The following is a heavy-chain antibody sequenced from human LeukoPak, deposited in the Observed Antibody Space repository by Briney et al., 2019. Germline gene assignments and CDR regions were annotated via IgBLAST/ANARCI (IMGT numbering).Heavy chain of an antibody. Sequence: PSETLSLTCAVYGGSFGGYYWSWIRQPPGKGLEWIGEINHSGSTNYNPSLKSRVTISVDTSKNQFSLKLSSVTAADTAVYYCARIRENNDWYFDLWSRGTLVTVSS. V-gene: IGHV4-34*01. CDR3: ARIRENNDWYFDL. D-gene: IGHD1/OR15-1a*01. CDR1: GGSFGGYY. J-gene: IGHJ2*01. CDR2: INHSGST.